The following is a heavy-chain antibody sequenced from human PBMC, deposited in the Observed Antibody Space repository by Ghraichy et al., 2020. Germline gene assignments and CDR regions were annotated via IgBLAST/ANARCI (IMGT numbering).Heavy chain of an antibody. Sequence: SQTLSLTCAVYGGSFSGYYWSWIRQPPGKGLEWIGEINHSGSTNCNPSLKSRVTISVDTSKNQFSLKLSSVTAADTAVYYCARGLGVIYCSSTSCSYFDYWGQGTLVTVSS. J-gene: IGHJ4*02. V-gene: IGHV4-34*01. CDR2: INHSGST. CDR3: ARGLGVIYCSSTSCSYFDY. D-gene: IGHD2-2*01. CDR1: GGSFSGYY.